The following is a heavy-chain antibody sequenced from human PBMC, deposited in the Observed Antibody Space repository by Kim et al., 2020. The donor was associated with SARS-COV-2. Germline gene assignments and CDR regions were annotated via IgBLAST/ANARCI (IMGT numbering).Heavy chain of an antibody. J-gene: IGHJ5*02. CDR1: GFTFDDYA. CDR2: ISWNSGSI. Sequence: GGSLRLSCAASGFTFDDYAMHWVRQAPGKGLEWVSGISWNSGSIGYADSVKGRFTISRDNAKNSLYLQMNSLRAEDTALYYCAKSYYDSSGYYPPFDPWGQGTLVTVSS. CDR3: AKSYYDSSGYYPPFDP. V-gene: IGHV3-9*01. D-gene: IGHD3-22*01.